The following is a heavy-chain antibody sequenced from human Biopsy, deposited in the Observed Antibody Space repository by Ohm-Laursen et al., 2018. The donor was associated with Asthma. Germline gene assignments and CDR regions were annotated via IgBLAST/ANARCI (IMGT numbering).Heavy chain of an antibody. CDR2: IHYSGST. CDR1: GASIKTDDHY. V-gene: IGHV4-30-4*01. D-gene: IGHD6-19*01. J-gene: IGHJ5*02. CDR3: ARAPVAASSNWFDP. Sequence: SQTLSLTCTVSGASIKTDDHYWSWLRQPPGKGLEWFGFIHYSGSTSYNPSLKGGVTISVDTSKNQFSLKLSSVTAADTAVYYCARAPVAASSNWFDPWGQGTLVTVSS.